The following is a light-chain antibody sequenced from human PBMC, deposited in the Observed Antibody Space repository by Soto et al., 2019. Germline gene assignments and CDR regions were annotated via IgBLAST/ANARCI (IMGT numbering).Light chain of an antibody. CDR1: NIGSKS. J-gene: IGLJ3*02. CDR2: DDS. V-gene: IGLV3-21*02. CDR3: QVWDINSDHQV. Sequence: SYELTQPPSVSVAPGQTTRITFGGNNIGSKSVHWYQQKPGQVPVLVVYDDSDRPSGIPERFSGSNSGNTATLTISGVEAGDEADYYCQVWDINSDHQVFGGGTKRTVL.